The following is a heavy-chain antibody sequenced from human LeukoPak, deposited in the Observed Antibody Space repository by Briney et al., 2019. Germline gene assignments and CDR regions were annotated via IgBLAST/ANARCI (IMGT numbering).Heavy chain of an antibody. Sequence: TGGSLRLSCAASGFTFSSYWMSWVRQAPGKGLEWVANIKQDGSEKYYVDSVKGRFTISRDNAKNSLYLQMNSLRAEDTAVYYCARGGSDWNYYYYMDVWGKGTTVTISS. D-gene: IGHD6-19*01. CDR2: IKQDGSEK. V-gene: IGHV3-7*01. J-gene: IGHJ6*03. CDR1: GFTFSSYW. CDR3: ARGGSDWNYYYYMDV.